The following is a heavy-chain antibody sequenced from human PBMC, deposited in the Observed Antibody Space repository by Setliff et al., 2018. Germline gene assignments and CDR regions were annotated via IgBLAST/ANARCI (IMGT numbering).Heavy chain of an antibody. CDR1: GYTFTNYD. V-gene: IGHV1-2*04. Sequence: PGASVKVSCKASGYTFTNYDINWVRQATGQGLEWMGWINPNSGGTNYAQKFQGWVTMTRDTSISTAYMELSRLRSDDTAVYYCASAHYYSGYIEYFQYWGQGTLVTVSS. J-gene: IGHJ1*01. D-gene: IGHD5-12*01. CDR2: INPNSGGT. CDR3: ASAHYYSGYIEYFQY.